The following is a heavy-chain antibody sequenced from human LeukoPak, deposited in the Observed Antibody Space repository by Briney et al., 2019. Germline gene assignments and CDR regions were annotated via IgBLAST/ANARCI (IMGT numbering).Heavy chain of an antibody. D-gene: IGHD3-22*01. CDR3: ARGGYGGYYDSSGYPY. CDR1: GYSISSGYY. J-gene: IGHJ4*02. CDR2: IYHSGST. V-gene: IGHV4-38-2*02. Sequence: SETLSLTCTVSGYSISSGYYWGWIRQPPGKGLEWIGSIYHSGSTYYNPSLKSRVTISVDTSKNQFSLKLSSVTAADTAVYYCARGGYGGYYDSSGYPYWGQGTLVTVSS.